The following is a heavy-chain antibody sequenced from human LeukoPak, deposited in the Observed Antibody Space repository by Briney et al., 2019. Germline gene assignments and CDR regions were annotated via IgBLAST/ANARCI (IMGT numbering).Heavy chain of an antibody. D-gene: IGHD2-2*01. J-gene: IGHJ4*02. CDR3: ARILGYCSSTSCRKGGPVDY. Sequence: SETLSLTCAVYGGSFRGYYWSWIRQPPGKGLEWIGEINHSGSTNYNPSLKSRVTISVDTSKNQFSLKLSSVTAADTAVYYCARILGYCSSTSCRKGGPVDYWGQGTLVTVSS. CDR2: INHSGST. CDR1: GGSFRGYY. V-gene: IGHV4-34*01.